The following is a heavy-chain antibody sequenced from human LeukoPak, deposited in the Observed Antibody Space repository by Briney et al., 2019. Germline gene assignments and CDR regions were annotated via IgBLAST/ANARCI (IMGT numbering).Heavy chain of an antibody. CDR3: AKGPYDSSGYYYDYFDY. CDR1: GFTFSSYA. Sequence: PGGSLRLSCAASGFTFSSYAMSWVRQAPGKGLEWVSAISGSGGSTYYADSVKGRFTISRDNSKNTLYLQMNSLRAEDTAVYYCAKGPYDSSGYYYDYFDYWGQGTLVTVSS. CDR2: ISGSGGST. V-gene: IGHV3-23*01. J-gene: IGHJ4*02. D-gene: IGHD3-22*01.